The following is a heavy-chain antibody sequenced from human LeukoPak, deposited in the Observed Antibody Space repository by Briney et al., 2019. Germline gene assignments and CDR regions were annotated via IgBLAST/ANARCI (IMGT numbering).Heavy chain of an antibody. J-gene: IGHJ4*02. CDR2: ISSDGSNK. CDR1: GFTFSSYG. V-gene: IGHV3-30*19. Sequence: GGSLRLSCAASGFTFSSYGMHWVRQAPGKGLEWVAVISSDGSNKYYADSVKGRFTISRDNSKNTLYLQMNSLRPEDTALYYCARGRFGDLPLGFYWGQGTLVTVSS. CDR3: ARGRFGDLPLGFY. D-gene: IGHD3-10*01.